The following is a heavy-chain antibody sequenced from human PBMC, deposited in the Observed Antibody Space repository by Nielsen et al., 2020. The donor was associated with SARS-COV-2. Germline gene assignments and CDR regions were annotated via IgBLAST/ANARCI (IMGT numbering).Heavy chain of an antibody. Sequence: SLKISCAASGFTFDDYAMHWVRQAPGKGLEWVSGISWNSGSIGYADSVKGRFTISRANTKNSLYLQMNSMRAEDTALYYCAKDMSEGIRGRSYYFYYWVRGTLVTVSS. D-gene: IGHD3-10*01. CDR1: GFTFDDYA. CDR3: AKDMSEGIRGRSYYFYY. CDR2: ISWNSGSI. V-gene: IGHV3-9*01. J-gene: IGHJ4*02.